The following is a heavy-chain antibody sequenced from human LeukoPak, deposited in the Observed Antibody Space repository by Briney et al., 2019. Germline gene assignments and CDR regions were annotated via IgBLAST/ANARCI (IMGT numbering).Heavy chain of an antibody. J-gene: IGHJ4*02. CDR1: GYTFTSYD. CDR3: ARDPEGVTPLDY. D-gene: IGHD3-10*01. Sequence: GASVKVSCKASGYTFTSYDINWVRQATGQGLEWMGWISALNGNTNYAQKFQGRVTMTTDTSTSTAYMELRSLTSDDTAMYYCARDPEGVTPLDYWGQGTLVTVSS. V-gene: IGHV1-18*01. CDR2: ISALNGNT.